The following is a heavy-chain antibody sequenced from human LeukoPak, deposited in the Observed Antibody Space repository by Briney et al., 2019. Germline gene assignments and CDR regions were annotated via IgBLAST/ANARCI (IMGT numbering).Heavy chain of an antibody. V-gene: IGHV3-64*01. D-gene: IGHD1-26*01. Sequence: GGSLRLSCAASGFTFSSYAMHWVRQAPGKGLEYVSAISNNGGSTYYANSVKGRFTISRDNSKNTLYLQMGSLRAEDTAVYYCAKDLRGAADYWGQGTLVTVSS. CDR3: AKDLRGAADY. J-gene: IGHJ4*02. CDR1: GFTFSSYA. CDR2: ISNNGGST.